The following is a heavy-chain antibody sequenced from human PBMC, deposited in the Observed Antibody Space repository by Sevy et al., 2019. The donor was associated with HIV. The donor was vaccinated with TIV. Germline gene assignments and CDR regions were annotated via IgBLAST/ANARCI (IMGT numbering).Heavy chain of an antibody. V-gene: IGHV1-18*01. Sequence: ASVKVSCKASGYTFTSYGISWVRQAPGQGLEWMGWISAYKGNTNYPQKLQGRVTMTTDTSMSTAYMELRSLRSDDTAVYYCARISSSWYTGWFDPWGQGTLVTVSS. CDR1: GYTFTSYG. CDR3: ARISSSWYTGWFDP. J-gene: IGHJ5*02. CDR2: ISAYKGNT. D-gene: IGHD6-13*01.